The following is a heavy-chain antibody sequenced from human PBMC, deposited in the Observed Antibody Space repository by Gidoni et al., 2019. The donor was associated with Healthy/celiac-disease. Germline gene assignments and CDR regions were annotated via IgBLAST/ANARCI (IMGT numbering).Heavy chain of an antibody. J-gene: IGHJ4*02. D-gene: IGHD3-3*01. Sequence: QVQLVESGVGVVQPGRSLRLSCAASGFTFSSYAMHWLRQAPGKGRAGVAVISYDGSNKYYADSVKGRFTISRDNSKNTLYLQMNSLRAEDTAVYYCARVRSRYDFWSGSLVDDTFDYWGQGTLVTVSS. V-gene: IGHV3-30-3*01. CDR1: GFTFSSYA. CDR2: ISYDGSNK. CDR3: ARVRSRYDFWSGSLVDDTFDY.